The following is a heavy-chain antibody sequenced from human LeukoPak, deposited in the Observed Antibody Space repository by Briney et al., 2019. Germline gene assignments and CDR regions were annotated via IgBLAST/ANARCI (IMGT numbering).Heavy chain of an antibody. CDR3: TTEGPFDSSGYSVSPY. CDR1: GFTFSNAW. Sequence: GGSLRLSCAASGFTFSNAWMSWVRQAPGKGLEWVGRIESKTDGGTTDYAAPVKGRFTISRDDSKNTLYLQMNSLKTEDTAVYYCTTEGPFDSSGYSVSPYWGQGTLVTVSS. D-gene: IGHD3-22*01. V-gene: IGHV3-15*04. J-gene: IGHJ4*02. CDR2: IESKTDGGTT.